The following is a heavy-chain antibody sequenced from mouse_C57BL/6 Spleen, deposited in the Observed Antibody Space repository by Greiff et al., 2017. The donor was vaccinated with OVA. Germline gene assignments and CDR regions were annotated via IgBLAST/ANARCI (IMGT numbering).Heavy chain of an antibody. CDR3: ARSDGYTVDY. D-gene: IGHD2-3*01. CDR2: INPYNGGT. CDR1: GYTFTDYY. J-gene: IGHJ2*01. V-gene: IGHV1-19*01. Sequence: EVQLQQSGPVLVKPGASVKMSCKASGYTFTDYYMNWVKQSHGKSLEWIGVINPYNGGTSYNQKFKGKATLTVDKSSSTAYMELNSLTSEDSAVYYCARSDGYTVDYWGQGTTLTVSS.